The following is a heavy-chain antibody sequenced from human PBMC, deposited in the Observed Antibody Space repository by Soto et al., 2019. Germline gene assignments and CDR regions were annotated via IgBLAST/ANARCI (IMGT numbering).Heavy chain of an antibody. D-gene: IGHD3-10*01. V-gene: IGHV3-23*01. CDR3: AKSFAETTMVLYGMDV. J-gene: IGHJ6*02. CDR2: ISGSGGST. CDR1: GFTFSSYA. Sequence: GGSLRLSCAASGFTFSSYAMSWVRQAPGKGLEWVSAISGSGGSTYYADSVKGRFTISRDNSKNTLYLQMNSLRAEDTAVYYCAKSFAETTMVLYGMDVWGQGTTVTVSS.